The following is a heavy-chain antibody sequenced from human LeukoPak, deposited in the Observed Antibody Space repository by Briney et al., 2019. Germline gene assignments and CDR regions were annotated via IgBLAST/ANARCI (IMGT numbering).Heavy chain of an antibody. CDR1: GGSISSSSYY. CDR2: IFYSGST. CDR3: ARLHDRSGCFDY. D-gene: IGHD3-22*01. J-gene: IGHJ4*02. Sequence: PSETLSLTCTVSGGSISSSSYYWGWIRQHPGKGLEWIGYIFYSGSTYYNPSLKSRATISVDTSKNQFSLKLSSVTAADTAVYFCARLHDRSGCFDYWGQGTLVTVSS. V-gene: IGHV4-31*03.